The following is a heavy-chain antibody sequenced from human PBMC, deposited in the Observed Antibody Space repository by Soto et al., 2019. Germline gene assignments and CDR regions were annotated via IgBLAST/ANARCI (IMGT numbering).Heavy chain of an antibody. Sequence: GGSLRLSCAAPGFTFSSYWMSWVRQAPGKGLEWVANIKQGGSGKYYVDSVKGRFTISRDNAKNSLYLQMNSLRAEDTAVYYCAKTLDFWSGYYSYYYYGMDVWGQGTTVTVSS. V-gene: IGHV3-7*03. CDR2: IKQGGSGK. J-gene: IGHJ6*02. D-gene: IGHD3-3*01. CDR3: AKTLDFWSGYYSYYYYGMDV. CDR1: GFTFSSYW.